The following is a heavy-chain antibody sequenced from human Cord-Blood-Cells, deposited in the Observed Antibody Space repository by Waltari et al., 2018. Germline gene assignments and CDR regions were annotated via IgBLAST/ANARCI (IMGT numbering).Heavy chain of an antibody. CDR3: ARGSRYSGSY. D-gene: IGHD1-26*01. CDR2: TNHSGST. V-gene: IGHV4-34*01. CDR1: GGSFSGYY. J-gene: IGHJ4*02. Sequence: QVQLQQWGAGLLKPSETLSLTCAVYGGSFSGYYWSWIRQPPGKGLEWIGETNHSGSTNYNPSLKSRVTISVDTSKNQFSLKLSSVTAADTAVYYCARGSRYSGSYWGQGTLVTVSS.